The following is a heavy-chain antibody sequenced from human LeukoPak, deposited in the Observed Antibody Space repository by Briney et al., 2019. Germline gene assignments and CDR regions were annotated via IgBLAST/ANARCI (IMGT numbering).Heavy chain of an antibody. J-gene: IGHJ3*02. CDR2: IAYTGST. Sequence: PSETLSLTCTVSGGSVSGGSISSYYWSWIRQPPGKGLEWIGFIAYTGSTNYNPSLKSRVTISVDTSKNQFSLKVTSVTAADTAVYYCARDTNLRDSFDIWGQGTMVTVSS. CDR3: ARDTNLRDSFDI. V-gene: IGHV4-61*01. D-gene: IGHD2-8*01. CDR1: GGSVSGGSISSYY.